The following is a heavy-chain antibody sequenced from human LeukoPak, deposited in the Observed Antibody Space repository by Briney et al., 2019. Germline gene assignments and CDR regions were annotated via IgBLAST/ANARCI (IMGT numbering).Heavy chain of an antibody. J-gene: IGHJ4*02. Sequence: GESLKISCKASGYSFTNYWISWVRQMPGKGLEGMGRIDPSDSYTKYSPSFEGHVTISVDKSISTAFLQWHSLKASDSAMYYCATGASKVTTDFANYWGQGTQVAVSS. CDR3: ATGASKVTTDFANY. CDR2: IDPSDSYT. CDR1: GYSFTNYW. V-gene: IGHV5-10-1*01. D-gene: IGHD4-17*01.